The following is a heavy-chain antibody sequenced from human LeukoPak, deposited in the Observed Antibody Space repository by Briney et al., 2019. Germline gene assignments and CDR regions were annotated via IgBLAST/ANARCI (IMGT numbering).Heavy chain of an antibody. J-gene: IGHJ4*02. CDR2: IRLDGSNK. CDR1: GFTFSSYG. D-gene: IGHD5-24*01. CDR3: AKDPSTLKLTDDY. Sequence: GGSLRLSCAASGFTFSSYGMHWVRQAPGKGLEWVAFIRLDGSNKYYADSVRGRFTISRDNSKNTLYLQMDSLRAEDTAIYYCAKDPSTLKLTDDYWGQGTLVTVSS. V-gene: IGHV3-30*02.